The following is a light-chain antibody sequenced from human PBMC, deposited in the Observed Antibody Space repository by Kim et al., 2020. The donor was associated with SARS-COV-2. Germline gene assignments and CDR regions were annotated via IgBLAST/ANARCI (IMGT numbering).Light chain of an antibody. CDR2: GAS. V-gene: IGKV3-15*01. Sequence: LSPGERATLSCRPSQSIDPNLAWYQQKPGQAPRLLIYGASTRATGIPARFSGSGSGTEFTLTISSLQSEDFAVYYCKQYNNWPPYSFGQGTKLEIK. CDR3: KQYNNWPPYS. CDR1: QSIDPN. J-gene: IGKJ2*03.